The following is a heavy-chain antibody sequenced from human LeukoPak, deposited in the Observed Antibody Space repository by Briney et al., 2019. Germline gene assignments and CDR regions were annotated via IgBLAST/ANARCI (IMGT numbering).Heavy chain of an antibody. CDR1: GGSFSGYY. Sequence: SETLSLTCAVYGGSFSGYYWSWIRQPPGKGLEWIGEINHSGSTNYNPSLKSRVTILVDTSKNQFSLKLSSVTAADTAVYYCARVKVIDAFDIWGQGTMVTVSS. CDR2: INHSGST. J-gene: IGHJ3*02. CDR3: ARVKVIDAFDI. V-gene: IGHV4-34*01. D-gene: IGHD3-22*01.